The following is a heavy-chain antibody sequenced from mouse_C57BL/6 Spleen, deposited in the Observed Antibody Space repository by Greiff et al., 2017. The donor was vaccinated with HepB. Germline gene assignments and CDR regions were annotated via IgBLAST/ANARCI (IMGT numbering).Heavy chain of an antibody. V-gene: IGHV1-26*01. Sequence: EVKLVESGPELVKPGASVKISCKASGYTFTDYYMNWVKQSHGKSLEWIGDINPNNGGTSYNQKFKGKATLTVDKSSSTAYMELRSLTSEDSAVYYCARKKNYFDYWGQGTTLTVSS. J-gene: IGHJ2*01. CDR3: ARKKNYFDY. CDR1: GYTFTDYY. CDR2: INPNNGGT.